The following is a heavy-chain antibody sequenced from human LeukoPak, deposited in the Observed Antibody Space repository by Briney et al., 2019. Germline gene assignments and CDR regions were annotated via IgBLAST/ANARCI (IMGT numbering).Heavy chain of an antibody. J-gene: IGHJ6*03. Sequence: ASVKVSCKASGYTFTVYYMHWVRQAPGQGLEWMGWINPDTGVTNYAQKFQGRVTMTRDTSISTAYMELSRLRSDDTAVYYCAREQTSLGYCSGGSCYYYYMDVWGKGTTVTISS. CDR2: INPDTGVT. D-gene: IGHD2-15*01. V-gene: IGHV1-2*02. CDR3: AREQTSLGYCSGGSCYYYYMDV. CDR1: GYTFTVYY.